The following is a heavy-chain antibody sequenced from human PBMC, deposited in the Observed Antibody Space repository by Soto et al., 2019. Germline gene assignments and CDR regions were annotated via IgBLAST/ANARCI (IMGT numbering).Heavy chain of an antibody. CDR1: GYTLTELS. V-gene: IGHV1-24*01. J-gene: IGHJ6*02. CDR2: FDPEDGET. CDR3: ATKKVVTASIYYYYGMDV. D-gene: IGHD2-21*02. Sequence: ASVKVSCKVSGYTLTELSMHWVRQAPGKGLEWMGGFDPEDGETIYAQKFQGRVTMTEDTSTDTAYMELSSLRSEDTAVYYCATKKVVTASIYYYYGMDVWGQGTTVTVSS.